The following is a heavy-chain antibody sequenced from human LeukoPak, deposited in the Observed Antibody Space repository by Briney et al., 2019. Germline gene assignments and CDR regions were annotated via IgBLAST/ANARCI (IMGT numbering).Heavy chain of an antibody. CDR1: GYTFTSYG. D-gene: IGHD6-13*01. CDR3: ARVLAAAGTRDFDY. CDR2: ISAYNGNT. J-gene: IGHJ4*02. Sequence: GASVKVSCKASGYTFTSYGISWVRPATGQGLEWMGWISAYNGNTNYAQKLQGRVTMTTDTSTSTAYMELRSLRSDDTAVYYCARVLAAAGTRDFDYWGQGTLVTVSS. V-gene: IGHV1-18*01.